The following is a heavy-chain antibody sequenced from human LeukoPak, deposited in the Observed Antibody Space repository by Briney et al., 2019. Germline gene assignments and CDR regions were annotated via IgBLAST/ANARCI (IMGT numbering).Heavy chain of an antibody. CDR1: GYSFTSYW. CDR3: ARPRYYYDSSGSSGAFDI. D-gene: IGHD3-22*01. V-gene: IGHV5-51*01. CDR2: IYPGDSDT. J-gene: IGHJ3*02. Sequence: GESLKISFKGSGYSFTSYWIGWVRQMPGKGLEWMGIIYPGDSDTRYSPSFQGQVTISADKSISTAYLQWSSLKASDTAMYYCARPRYYYDSSGSSGAFDIWGQGTMVTVSS.